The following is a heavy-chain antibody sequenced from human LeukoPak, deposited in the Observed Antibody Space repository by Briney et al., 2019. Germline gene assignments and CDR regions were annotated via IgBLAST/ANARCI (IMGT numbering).Heavy chain of an antibody. V-gene: IGHV3-11*01. CDR1: GGSISSSNYY. Sequence: LSLTCTVSGGSISSSNYYWGWIRQAPGKGLEWVSYISSSGSIIYYADSVKGRFTISRDNAKNSLYLQMNSLRAEDTAVYYCARRRDSGSLQHFDYWGQGTLVTVSS. D-gene: IGHD1-26*01. CDR3: ARRRDSGSLQHFDY. CDR2: ISSSGSII. J-gene: IGHJ4*02.